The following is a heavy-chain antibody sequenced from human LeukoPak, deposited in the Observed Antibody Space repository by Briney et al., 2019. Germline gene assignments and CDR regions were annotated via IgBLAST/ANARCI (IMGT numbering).Heavy chain of an antibody. CDR3: ARSVTTVTTFLDY. CDR2: ISNSGSTI. CDR1: GFPFSSCE. Sequence: TGGSLRLSCAASGFPFSSCEMNWVRHAPGKGLDWVSFISNSGSTIYYADSVKGRFTISRDNAKNSLYLQMNSLRAEDTAIYYCARSVTTVTTFLDYWGQGTLVTVSS. J-gene: IGHJ4*02. V-gene: IGHV3-48*03. D-gene: IGHD4-11*01.